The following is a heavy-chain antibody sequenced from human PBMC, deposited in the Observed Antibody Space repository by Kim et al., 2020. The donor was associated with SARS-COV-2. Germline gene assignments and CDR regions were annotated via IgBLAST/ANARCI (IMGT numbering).Heavy chain of an antibody. Sequence: GGSLRLSCAASGFTFSSYAMSWVRQAPGKGLEWVSAISGSGGSTYYADSVKGRFTISRDNSKNTLYLQMNSLRAEDTAVYYCAKEGGVVVPAASNWFDPWGQGTLVTVSS. D-gene: IGHD2-2*01. CDR3: AKEGGVVVPAASNWFDP. J-gene: IGHJ5*02. V-gene: IGHV3-23*01. CDR1: GFTFSSYA. CDR2: ISGSGGST.